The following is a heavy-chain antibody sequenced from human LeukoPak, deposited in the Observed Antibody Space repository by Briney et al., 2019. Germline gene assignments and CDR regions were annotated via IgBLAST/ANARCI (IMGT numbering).Heavy chain of an antibody. V-gene: IGHV4-59*01. D-gene: IGHD6-13*01. CDR3: ARDRAKAAARYYFDY. Sequence: SETLSLTCTVSGGSISSYYWSWTRQPPGKGLEWIGYIYYSGSTNYNPSLKSRVTISVDTSKNQFSLKLSSVTAADTAVYYCARDRAKAAARYYFDYWGQGTLVTVSS. CDR1: GGSISSYY. CDR2: IYYSGST. J-gene: IGHJ4*02.